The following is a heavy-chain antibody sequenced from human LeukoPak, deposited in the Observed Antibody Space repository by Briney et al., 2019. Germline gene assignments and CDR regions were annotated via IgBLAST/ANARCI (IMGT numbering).Heavy chain of an antibody. CDR1: GFTFSSYA. Sequence: GSLRLSCAASGFTFSSYAMHWVRQAPGKGLEWVSAISGSGDTTYYADSVKGRFTISRDNSKNSVYLQMNSLRAEDTAVYYCAKVSYRYYGSGSYQFDYWGQGTLVTVSS. V-gene: IGHV3-23*01. J-gene: IGHJ4*02. CDR2: ISGSGDTT. CDR3: AKVSYRYYGSGSYQFDY. D-gene: IGHD3-10*01.